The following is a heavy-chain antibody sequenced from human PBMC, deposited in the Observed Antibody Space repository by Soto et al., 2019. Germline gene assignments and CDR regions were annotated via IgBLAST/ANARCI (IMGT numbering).Heavy chain of an antibody. CDR3: AKDPADTAMVTVGADY. V-gene: IGHV3-23*01. CDR2: ISGSGGST. J-gene: IGHJ4*02. D-gene: IGHD5-18*01. CDR1: GFTFSSYA. Sequence: EVQLLESGGGLVQPGGSLRLSCAASGFTFSSYAMSWVRQAPGKGLEWVSAISGSGGSTYYVDSVNGRFTISRDISKNSLYLQMNSLRAEDTAVYYCAKDPADTAMVTVGADYWGQGTLVTVSS.